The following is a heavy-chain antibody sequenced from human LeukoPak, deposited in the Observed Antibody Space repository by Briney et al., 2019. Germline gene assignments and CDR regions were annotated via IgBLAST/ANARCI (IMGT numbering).Heavy chain of an antibody. V-gene: IGHV3-53*01. CDR2: IYSGGST. CDR3: SGGGFAVLDY. Sequence: GGSLRLSCAASGFSVSSNYMTWVRQAPGKGPEWLSVIYSGGSTYYADSVKGRFTISRDKSRNTLYLQMNSLRAEDTAVYYCSGGGFAVLDYWGQGTLVTVSS. CDR1: GFSVSSNY. J-gene: IGHJ4*02. D-gene: IGHD3-16*01.